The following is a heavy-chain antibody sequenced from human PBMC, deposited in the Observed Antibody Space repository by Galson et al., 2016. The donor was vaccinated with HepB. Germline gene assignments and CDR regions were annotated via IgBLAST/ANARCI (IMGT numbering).Heavy chain of an antibody. V-gene: IGHV3-30*03. CDR3: ARDPTAGEPDYFDH. CDR1: GFSFSTYA. Sequence: SLRLSCAASGFSFSTYAMHWVRQAPGKGLEWVALISYDGSYSSYADSVKGRFTITRDNSKKTLYLQMDRLTTDDTAVYYCARDPTAGEPDYFDHWGQGTLVTVSS. J-gene: IGHJ4*02. D-gene: IGHD6-25*01. CDR2: ISYDGSYS.